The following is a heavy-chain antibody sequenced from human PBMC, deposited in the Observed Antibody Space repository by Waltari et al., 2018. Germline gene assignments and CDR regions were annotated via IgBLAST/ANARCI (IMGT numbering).Heavy chain of an antibody. J-gene: IGHJ4*02. D-gene: IGHD6-19*01. CDR1: GGSLSSFY. CDR2: INQSVGT. CDR3: ARGSGDGLFDY. Sequence: QVQLRQWGAGLLKPSETLSLTCAVYGGSLSSFYWTWIRQSPGQGLQWIGEINQSVGTSYNPSLKRRVTISLDTSKSQFSLKLSYVTAADRAVYYCARGSGDGLFDYWSRGSLVTVSS. V-gene: IGHV4-34*01.